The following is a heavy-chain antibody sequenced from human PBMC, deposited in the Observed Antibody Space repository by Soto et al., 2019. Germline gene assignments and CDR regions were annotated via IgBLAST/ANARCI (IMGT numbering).Heavy chain of an antibody. CDR1: GFTFSSYG. J-gene: IGHJ6*02. V-gene: IGHV3-33*01. CDR3: ARDADYCSSTSCLYYYGMDV. Sequence: GGSLRLSCAASGFTFSSYGMHWVRQAPGKGLEWVAVIWYDGSNKYYADSVKGRFTISRDNSKNTLYLQMNSLRAEDTAVYYCARDADYCSSTSCLYYYGMDVWGQGTTVTVSS. D-gene: IGHD2-2*01. CDR2: IWYDGSNK.